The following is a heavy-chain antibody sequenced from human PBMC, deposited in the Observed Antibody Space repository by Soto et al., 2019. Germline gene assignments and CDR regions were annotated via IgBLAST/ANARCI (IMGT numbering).Heavy chain of an antibody. CDR1: GGSISSGGYY. CDR2: IYYSGST. J-gene: IGHJ4*02. CDR3: AILSSGERLNFDY. V-gene: IGHV4-31*03. Sequence: QVQLQESGPGLVKPSQTLSLTCTVSGGSISSGGYYWSWIRQHPGKGLEWIEYIYYSGSTYYNPSLTSRVTISLDKSKNQFSLKRSSVKAADTAMYYCAILSSGERLNFDYWGQGTLVTVSS. D-gene: IGHD3-10*02.